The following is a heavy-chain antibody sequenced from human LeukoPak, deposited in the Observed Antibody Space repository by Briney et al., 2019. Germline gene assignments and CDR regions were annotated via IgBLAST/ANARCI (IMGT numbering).Heavy chain of an antibody. V-gene: IGHV4-59*08. CDR3: ARHGTGGPYYYYGMDV. CDR2: IYYSGST. J-gene: IGHJ6*02. CDR1: GGSISSYY. Sequence: SETLSLTCTVSGGSISSYYWSWIRQPPGKGLEWIGYIYYSGSTNYNPSLKSRVTISVDTSKNQFSLKLSSVTAADTAVHYCARHGTGGPYYYYGMDVWGQGTTVTVSS. D-gene: IGHD3/OR15-3a*01.